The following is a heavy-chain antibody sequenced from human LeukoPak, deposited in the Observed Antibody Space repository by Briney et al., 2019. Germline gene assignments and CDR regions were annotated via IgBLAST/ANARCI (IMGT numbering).Heavy chain of an antibody. Sequence: GGSLRLSCAHSVFTLRIDAMSWVRPAPGTGLEWVSSICVPTETYYAGSVKGRFSISRDDSIHTLYLHMSSLRAEDTAVYYCAKDGVSGNKVWDWFDPWGQGTLVTVSS. V-gene: IGHV3-23*01. CDR2: ICVPTET. J-gene: IGHJ5*02. D-gene: IGHD4-23*01. CDR3: AKDGVSGNKVWDWFDP. CDR1: VFTLRIDA.